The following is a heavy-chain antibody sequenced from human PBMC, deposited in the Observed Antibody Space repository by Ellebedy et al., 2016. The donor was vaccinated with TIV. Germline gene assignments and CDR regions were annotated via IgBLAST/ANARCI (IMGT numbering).Heavy chain of an antibody. J-gene: IGHJ3*02. CDR3: ARDNFSSSGWYEKAHDAFDI. CDR2: ISSSGSTM. D-gene: IGHD6-19*01. V-gene: IGHV3-11*01. Sequence: GGSLRLXXVASGFNLNDYYMSWVRQAPGKGLEWVSYISSSGSTMNYADSVKGRFTISRDNAKNSLYLQMNSLRAEDTAVYYCARDNFSSSGWYEKAHDAFDIWGQGTMVTVSS. CDR1: GFNLNDYY.